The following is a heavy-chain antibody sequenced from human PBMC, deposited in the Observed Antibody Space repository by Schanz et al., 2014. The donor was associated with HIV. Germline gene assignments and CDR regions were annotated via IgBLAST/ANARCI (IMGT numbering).Heavy chain of an antibody. V-gene: IGHV3-21*04. Sequence: EVQLVESGGGLVKPGGSLRLSCAASGFSLSGYGMNWVRQAPGKGLEWVSSISSSDTLLYYADSVKGRFTISRDSSKSTLYLQMNSLRAEDTALYYCAKRGPYTGRYEYFQQWGQGTLVTVSS. CDR2: ISSSDTLL. CDR3: AKRGPYTGRYEYFQQ. J-gene: IGHJ1*01. CDR1: GFSLSGYG. D-gene: IGHD1-26*01.